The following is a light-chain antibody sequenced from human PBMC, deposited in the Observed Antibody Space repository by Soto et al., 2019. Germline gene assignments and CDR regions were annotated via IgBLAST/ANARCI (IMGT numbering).Light chain of an antibody. CDR2: GST. CDR1: QSVSNNY. V-gene: IGKV3-20*01. Sequence: EVVLTKSPGTLSLSPGERATLSCRASQSVSNNYFAWYQQKPGQAPRPLILGSTNRATGIPDRFSGSGSGTDFTLTISRLETEDFAVYYCQQYGSSPPYTFGQGTKLEIK. J-gene: IGKJ2*01. CDR3: QQYGSSPPYT.